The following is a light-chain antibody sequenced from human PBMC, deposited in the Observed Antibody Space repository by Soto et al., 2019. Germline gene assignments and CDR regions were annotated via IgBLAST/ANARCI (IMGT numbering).Light chain of an antibody. CDR2: AAS. J-gene: IGKJ4*01. CDR1: QGISSY. Sequence: DIQLTQSPSFLSASVGDRVTIACRASQGISSYLAWYQQQPGKAPKLLIYAASTLQRGVPSRFSGSGSGTDFTLTISSLQPEDFATYYCQQLNSYPTFGGGTKVEIK. V-gene: IGKV1-9*01. CDR3: QQLNSYPT.